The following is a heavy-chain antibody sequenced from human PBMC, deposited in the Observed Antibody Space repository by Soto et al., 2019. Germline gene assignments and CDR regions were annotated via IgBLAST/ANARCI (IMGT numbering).Heavy chain of an antibody. CDR3: ARAPPRGIAAPGTWGSGMDV. D-gene: IGHD6-13*01. J-gene: IGHJ6*02. Sequence: PVGSLRLSCAASGFSFSSYAMHWVRQAPGKGLEWVAVISYDGNNKYYADSVKGRITISRDSSKNMVYLQMNSLRPEDTAVYYCARAPPRGIAAPGTWGSGMDVWGQGTTVTVSS. CDR1: GFSFSSYA. CDR2: ISYDGNNK. V-gene: IGHV3-30-3*01.